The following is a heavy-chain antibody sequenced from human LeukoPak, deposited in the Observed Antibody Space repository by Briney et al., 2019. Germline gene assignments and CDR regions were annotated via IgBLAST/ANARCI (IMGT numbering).Heavy chain of an antibody. J-gene: IGHJ4*02. CDR1: AYTFTNYY. Sequence: VSVKVSCKASAYTFTNYYMHWMRQAPGQGLEWMGIINPSGGNISYAQKFQGRVTMTRDTSTTTVYMELSSLRSEDTAVYYCARDGIYFDSSSSNPGYFFDDWGQGTLVTVSS. CDR3: ARDGIYFDSSSSNPGYFFDD. D-gene: IGHD3-22*01. CDR2: INPSGGNI. V-gene: IGHV1-46*01.